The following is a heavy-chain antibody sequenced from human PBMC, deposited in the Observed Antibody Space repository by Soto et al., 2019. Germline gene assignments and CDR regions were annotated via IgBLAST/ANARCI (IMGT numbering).Heavy chain of an antibody. CDR1: GGSISSSNC. V-gene: IGHV4-4*02. CDR3: ARSGERITMVRGVAKTLDY. CDR2: IYHSGST. J-gene: IGHJ4*02. D-gene: IGHD3-10*01. Sequence: TLSLTCAVSGGSISSSNCWSWVRQPPGKGLEWIGEIYHSGSTNYNPSLKSRVTISVDKSKNQFSLKLSSVTAADTAVYYCARSGERITMVRGVAKTLDYWGQGTLVTVSS.